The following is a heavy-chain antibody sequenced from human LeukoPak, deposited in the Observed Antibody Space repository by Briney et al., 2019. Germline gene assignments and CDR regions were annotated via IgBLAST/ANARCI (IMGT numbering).Heavy chain of an antibody. V-gene: IGHV4-30-2*01. J-gene: IGHJ4*02. D-gene: IGHD2-8*02. CDR1: GGFISSCGYS. CDR2: IYHSGST. CDR3: AGHHPRNTVDF. Sequence: PSQTLSLTCAASGGFISSCGYSWSWIRQPPGKGLEWIGYIYHSGSTYYNPSLKSRVTISVDRSKNQFSLKLSSVTAADTAVYYCAGHHPRNTVDFWGQGTLVTVSS.